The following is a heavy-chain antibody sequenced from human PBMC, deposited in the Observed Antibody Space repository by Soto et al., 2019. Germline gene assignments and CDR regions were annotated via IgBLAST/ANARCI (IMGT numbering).Heavy chain of an antibody. D-gene: IGHD2-15*01. CDR2: IYPDDSKI. CDR1: GYDFYGFW. Sequence: GESLKISCKGSGYDFYGFWIVWVRQMAGKGLEWMGTIYPDDSKIRYSPSFQGQVTISADKSISTAYLQWNSLKASDTAMYYCERYGGRTFSEQQFDYCGQGPLVTVSS. J-gene: IGHJ4*02. V-gene: IGHV5-51*01. CDR3: ERYGGRTFSEQQFDY.